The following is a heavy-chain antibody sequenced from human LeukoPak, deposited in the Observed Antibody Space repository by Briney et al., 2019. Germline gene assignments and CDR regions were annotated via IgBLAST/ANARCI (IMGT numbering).Heavy chain of an antibody. CDR2: FDPEDGET. D-gene: IGHD6-19*01. Sequence: GSSVKVSCKVSGYTLTELSMHWVRQAPGKGLEWMGGFDPEDGETIYAQKFQGRVTMTEDTSTDTAYMELSSLRSEDTAVYYCATDPPYSSGWYYFDYWGQGTLVTVSS. J-gene: IGHJ4*02. CDR3: ATDPPYSSGWYYFDY. CDR1: GYTLTELS. V-gene: IGHV1-24*01.